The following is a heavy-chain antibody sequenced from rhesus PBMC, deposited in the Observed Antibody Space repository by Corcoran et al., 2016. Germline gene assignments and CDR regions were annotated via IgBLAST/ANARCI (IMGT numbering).Heavy chain of an antibody. Sequence: EVQLVESGGGLAKPGGSLRLSCAASGITFSDHYMHWVRQASGKGRGWVSGISYTGSSTWYADSVKGRFTISRENTKNTLYLQMDSLRVEDTAVYYCAGEAAATSGLDSWGQGVVVTVSS. D-gene: IGHD6-43*01. CDR2: ISYTGSST. CDR3: AGEAAATSGLDS. CDR1: GITFSDHY. J-gene: IGHJ6*01. V-gene: IGHV3-59*01.